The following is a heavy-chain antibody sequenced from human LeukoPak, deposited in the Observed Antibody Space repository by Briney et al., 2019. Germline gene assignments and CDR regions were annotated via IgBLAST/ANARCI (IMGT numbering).Heavy chain of an antibody. D-gene: IGHD4-23*01. CDR1: GFTFSNYA. CDR3: AKDQYGGNPQYYFDY. V-gene: IGHV3-23*01. CDR2: ISGSGGNT. J-gene: IGHJ4*02. Sequence: PGGSLRLSCAASGFTFSNYAMSWVRQAPGKGLDWVSAISGSGGNTYNADSVKGRFTISRDNSKNTLYLQMNSLRAEDTAVYYCAKDQYGGNPQYYFDYWGQGTLVTVSS.